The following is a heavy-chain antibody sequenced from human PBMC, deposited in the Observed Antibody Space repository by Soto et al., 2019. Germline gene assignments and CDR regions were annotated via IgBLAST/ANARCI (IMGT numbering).Heavy chain of an antibody. D-gene: IGHD3-3*01. CDR1: GGSVSRGSYY. V-gene: IGHV4-61*01. CDR2: IYYSGST. J-gene: IGHJ5*02. CDR3: ERAQYYEFWSGYSNWLDH. Sequence: SETLFLTCTVSGGSVSRGSYYWSWIRQPPRKGLEWIGYIYYSGSTNYNPSLNSRVTISVDTSKNKLSLKLRYVPAADTAVYHCERAQYYEFWSGYSNWLDHWGQGTMVTV.